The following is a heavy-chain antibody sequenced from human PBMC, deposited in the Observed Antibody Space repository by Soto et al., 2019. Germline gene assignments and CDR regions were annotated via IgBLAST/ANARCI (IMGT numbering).Heavy chain of an antibody. CDR3: ARAAKISSGWPLFDY. CDR2: ISSSISTI. Sequence: GGSLRLSCAASGFMFSDFGMNWVRQAPGRGLEWVSYISSSISTIYYADSVKGRFTISRDNAKNSLYLQMNSLRDEDTAEYYCARAAKISSGWPLFDYWGQGTLVTVSS. J-gene: IGHJ4*02. CDR1: GFMFSDFG. V-gene: IGHV3-48*02. D-gene: IGHD6-19*01.